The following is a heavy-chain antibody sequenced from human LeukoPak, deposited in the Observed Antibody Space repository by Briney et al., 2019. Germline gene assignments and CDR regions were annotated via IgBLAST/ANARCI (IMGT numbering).Heavy chain of an antibody. D-gene: IGHD1-26*01. V-gene: IGHV3-20*04. Sequence: GGSLTLPCAPSGFTFDDYGMIWVRQATGKGLEWVSGINWYGGSKGYADYVKGRFSTSRDNVKNSLYVQMNSLRAEDTAVYYCARDPYSGSYGNYYYYFMDVWGKGTTVTISS. CDR1: GFTFDDYG. CDR3: ARDPYSGSYGNYYYYFMDV. J-gene: IGHJ6*03. CDR2: INWYGGSK.